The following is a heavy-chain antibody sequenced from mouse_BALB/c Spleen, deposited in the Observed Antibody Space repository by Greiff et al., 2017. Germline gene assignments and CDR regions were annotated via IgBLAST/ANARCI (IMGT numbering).Heavy chain of an antibody. CDR3: ARIYDGYLYFDY. CDR2: ISYSGST. Sequence: EVQLQQSGPGLVKPSQSLSLTCTVTGYSITSDYAWNWIRQFPGNKLEWMGYISYSGSTSYNPSLKSRISITRDTSKNQFFLQLNSVTTEDTATYYCARIYDGYLYFDYWGQGTTLTVSS. J-gene: IGHJ2*01. CDR1: GYSITSDYA. V-gene: IGHV3-2*02. D-gene: IGHD2-3*01.